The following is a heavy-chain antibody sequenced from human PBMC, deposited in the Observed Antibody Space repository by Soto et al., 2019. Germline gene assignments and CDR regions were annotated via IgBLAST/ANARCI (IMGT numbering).Heavy chain of an antibody. CDR3: ARRSYYDSSGPSPYYYGMDV. J-gene: IGHJ6*02. Sequence: GASVKASCKASGGTFSSYAISWVRQAPGQGLEWMGGIIPIFGTANYAQKFQGRVTITADESTSTAYMELSSLRSEDTAVYYCARRSYYDSSGPSPYYYGMDVWGQGTTVTVSS. V-gene: IGHV1-69*13. D-gene: IGHD3-22*01. CDR1: GGTFSSYA. CDR2: IIPIFGTA.